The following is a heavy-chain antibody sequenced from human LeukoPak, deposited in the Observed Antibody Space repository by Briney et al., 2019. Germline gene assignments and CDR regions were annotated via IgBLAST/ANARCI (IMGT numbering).Heavy chain of an antibody. J-gene: IGHJ4*02. CDR2: ISSSSSYI. D-gene: IGHD3-3*01. Sequence: PGGSLRLSCAASGFTFSSYSMNWVRQAPGKGLEWVSSISSSSSYIYHADSVKGRFTISRDNAKNSLYLQMNSLRAEDTAVYYCASAYYDFWSGYPYYFDYWGQGTLVTVSS. CDR3: ASAYYDFWSGYPYYFDY. CDR1: GFTFSSYS. V-gene: IGHV3-21*01.